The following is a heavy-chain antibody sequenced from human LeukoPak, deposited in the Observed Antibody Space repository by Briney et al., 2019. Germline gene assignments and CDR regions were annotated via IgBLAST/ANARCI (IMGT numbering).Heavy chain of an antibody. D-gene: IGHD4-17*01. Sequence: SGPTLVNPTQPLTLTCTFSGFSLSTTGVGVGWIRQPPGKALEFLALIYWNNDNRYSPSLKSRLTITKDTSKNQVVLTMTKMDPVDTATYYCAHYGDYRFLYYFDYWGQRALVTVSS. CDR2: IYWNNDN. J-gene: IGHJ4*02. CDR3: AHYGDYRFLYYFDY. CDR1: GFSLSTTGVG. V-gene: IGHV2-5*01.